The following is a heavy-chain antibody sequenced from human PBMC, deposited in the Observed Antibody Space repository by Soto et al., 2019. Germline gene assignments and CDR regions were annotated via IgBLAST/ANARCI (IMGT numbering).Heavy chain of an antibody. J-gene: IGHJ4*02. D-gene: IGHD1-7*01. CDR3: VKDPRTGTTPPYFDY. CDR2: ISSNGGST. CDR1: GFTFSSYA. Sequence: AGTLRLSCSAYGFTFSSYAMHWVRQAPGKGLEYVSAISSNGGSTYYADSVKGRFTISRANSKNTLYLQMSSLRAEDTAVYYCVKDPRTGTTPPYFDYWGQGTLVTVSS. V-gene: IGHV3-64D*06.